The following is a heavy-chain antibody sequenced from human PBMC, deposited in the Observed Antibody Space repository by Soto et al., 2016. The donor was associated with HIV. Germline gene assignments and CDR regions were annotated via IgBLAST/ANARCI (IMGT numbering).Heavy chain of an antibody. D-gene: IGHD3-22*01. CDR2: LYYSGST. J-gene: IGHJ4*02. CDR3: VRHRAGGYYDSRGATPFDH. CDR1: GASISSRSYY. Sequence: QRQLQESGPGLVKPSETLSLTCTISGASISSRSYYWGWIRQPPGKGLEWIGSLYYSGSTYYNPSLDSRVTMSVDTSKSRFFLRLSSVTAADTAVYYCVRHRAGGYYDSRGATPFDHWGQGIPVIVSS. V-gene: IGHV4-39*01.